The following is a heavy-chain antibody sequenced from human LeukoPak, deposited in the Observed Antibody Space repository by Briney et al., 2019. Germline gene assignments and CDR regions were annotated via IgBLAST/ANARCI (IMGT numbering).Heavy chain of an antibody. V-gene: IGHV4-39*07. Sequence: SGTLSLTCSVSGGSIDDTSFSWVWIRQPPGKALEWIGAFSFAGNTYYNPSLNSRVSISVDTSKKQFSLKVRSVTAADTSIYYCARTFSGGFYPTFYFDNWGQGTLVTVSS. D-gene: IGHD2-15*01. J-gene: IGHJ4*02. CDR3: ARTFSGGFYPTFYFDN. CDR2: FSFAGNT. CDR1: GGSIDDTSFS.